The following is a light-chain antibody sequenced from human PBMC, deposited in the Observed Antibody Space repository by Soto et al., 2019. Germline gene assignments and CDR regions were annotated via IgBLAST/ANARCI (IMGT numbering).Light chain of an antibody. CDR1: QSISSW. J-gene: IGKJ1*01. V-gene: IGKV1-5*01. CDR2: DAY. Sequence: DIQMSQSPSTLSASVGDRVTITCRASQSISSWLAWYQQKPGKAPKLLIYDAYSLESGTPSRFSGSASGTEFTLTLSSLQPDDFATYYCQHYTSYSEAFRQGTKVDIK. CDR3: QHYTSYSEA.